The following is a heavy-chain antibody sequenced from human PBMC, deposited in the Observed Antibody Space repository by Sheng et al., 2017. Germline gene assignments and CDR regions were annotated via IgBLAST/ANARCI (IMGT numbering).Heavy chain of an antibody. CDR3: ALHPSWDMENDAFDI. V-gene: IGHV3-30*02. CDR1: GFTFSSYG. Sequence: QVQLVESGGGVVQPGGSLRLSCAASGFTFSSYGMHWVRQAPGKGLEWVAFIRYDGSNKYYADSVKGRFTISRDNSKNTLYLQMNSLRAEDTAVYYCALHPSWDMENDAFDIWGQGTMVTVSS. J-gene: IGHJ3*02. CDR2: IRYDGSNK. D-gene: IGHD6-13*01.